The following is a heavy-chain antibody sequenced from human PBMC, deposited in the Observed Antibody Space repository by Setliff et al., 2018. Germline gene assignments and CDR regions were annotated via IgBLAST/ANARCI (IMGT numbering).Heavy chain of an antibody. J-gene: IGHJ4*02. CDR1: GYTFTNYW. V-gene: IGHV5-51*01. CDR3: ARALASAGTVFFDY. D-gene: IGHD6-13*01. Sequence: GESLKISCKSYGYTFTNYWIAWVRQMPGKGLEWMGIIYPGDSDTRYSPSFQGQVTISADKSISTAYVQWRSLKASDTAMYYCARALASAGTVFFDYWGQGTLVTVSS. CDR2: IYPGDSDT.